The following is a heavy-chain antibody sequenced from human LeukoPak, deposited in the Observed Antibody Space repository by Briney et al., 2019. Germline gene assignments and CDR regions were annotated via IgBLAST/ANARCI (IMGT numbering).Heavy chain of an antibody. V-gene: IGHV2-5*02. Sequence: SGPTLVKPTQTLTLTCTFSGFSLSTSGVGVGWIRQPPGKALEWLALIYWDDAKRYSPSLKSRLTITKDTSKNQVVLTMTNMDPVDTATYYCAHSRYYYESSSSRAFDIWGQGTMVTVSS. D-gene: IGHD3-22*01. CDR2: IYWDDAK. J-gene: IGHJ3*02. CDR3: AHSRYYYESSSSRAFDI. CDR1: GFSLSTSGVG.